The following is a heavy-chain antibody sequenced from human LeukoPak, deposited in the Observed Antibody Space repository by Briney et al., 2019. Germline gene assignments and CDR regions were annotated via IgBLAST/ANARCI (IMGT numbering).Heavy chain of an antibody. J-gene: IGHJ4*02. V-gene: IGHV3-21*01. CDR2: ITGAGSI. Sequence: GGSLSLSCAASGFTFRSHSLHWVRQAPGRGLEWVSSITGAGSIQYADSVQGRFTISRDNTQNSIFLQMNSLRAEDTAVYYCVRNVIHSYFDIWGQGILVTVSS. D-gene: IGHD2/OR15-2a*01. CDR3: VRNVIHSYFDI. CDR1: GFTFRSHS.